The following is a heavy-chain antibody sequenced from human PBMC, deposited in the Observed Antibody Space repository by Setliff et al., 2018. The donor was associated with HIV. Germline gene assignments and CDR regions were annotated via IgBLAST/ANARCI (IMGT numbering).Heavy chain of an antibody. CDR3: ARGGVTYYDILTGSSMDV. J-gene: IGHJ6*02. CDR1: GYTFTNYD. V-gene: IGHV7-4-1*02. D-gene: IGHD3-9*01. CDR2: INTNTGNP. Sequence: GASVKVSCKASGYTFTNYDMNWVRQAPGQGLEWMGWINTNTGNPTYAQGFTGRFVFSLDISVSTAYLQINSLKAEDTAVYYCARGGVTYYDILTGSSMDVWGQGTTVTVSS.